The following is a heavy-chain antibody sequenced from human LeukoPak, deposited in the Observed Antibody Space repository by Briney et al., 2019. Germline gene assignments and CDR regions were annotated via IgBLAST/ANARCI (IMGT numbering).Heavy chain of an antibody. V-gene: IGHV4-59*08. Sequence: SETLSLTCTVSGGSISSYYWSWIRQPPGKGLEWIGYIYYSGSTNYNPSLKSRVTISVDTSKNQFSLKLSSVTAADTAVYYCVRSVVVTAIRDYHFDYWGQGTLVTVSS. J-gene: IGHJ4*02. CDR2: IYYSGST. CDR3: VRSVVVTAIRDYHFDY. CDR1: GGSISSYY. D-gene: IGHD2-21*02.